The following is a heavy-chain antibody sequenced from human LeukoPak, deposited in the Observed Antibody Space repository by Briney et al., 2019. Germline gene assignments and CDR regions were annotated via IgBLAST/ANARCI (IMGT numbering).Heavy chain of an antibody. CDR2: ISGSGGST. D-gene: IGHD3-3*01. V-gene: IGHV3-23*01. Sequence: SGGSLRLSCAASGFTFSSYAMSWVRQAPGEGLEWVSAISGSGGSTYYADSVKGRFTISRDNSKNTLYLQINSLRAEDTAVYYCAKIAYYDFWSGQPHYWGQGTLVTVSS. J-gene: IGHJ4*02. CDR3: AKIAYYDFWSGQPHY. CDR1: GFTFSSYA.